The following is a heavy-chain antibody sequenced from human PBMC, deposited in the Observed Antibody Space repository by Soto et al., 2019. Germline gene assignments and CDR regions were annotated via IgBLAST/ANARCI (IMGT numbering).Heavy chain of an antibody. CDR1: GHTFTSYD. J-gene: IGHJ4*02. CDR3: ARDTSRITMVRGVIITKGNLDY. CDR2: MNPNSGNT. Sequence: AAVKVSCKASGHTFTSYDINWVRQATGQGLEWMGWMNPNSGNTGYAQKFQGRVTMTRNTSISTAYMELSSLRSEDTAVYYCARDTSRITMVRGVIITKGNLDYWGQGTLVTVSS. D-gene: IGHD3-10*01. V-gene: IGHV1-8*01.